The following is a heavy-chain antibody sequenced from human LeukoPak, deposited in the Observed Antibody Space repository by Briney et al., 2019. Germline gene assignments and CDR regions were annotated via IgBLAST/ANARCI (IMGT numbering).Heavy chain of an antibody. J-gene: IGHJ4*02. D-gene: IGHD6-13*01. Sequence: VASVKVSCKASGHTFTSYGISWVRQAPGQGLEWMGWISAYNGNTNYAQKLQGRVTMTTDTSTSTAYMELRSLRSDDTAVYYCARTGIAAAGTGGYFDYWGQGTLVTVSS. CDR2: ISAYNGNT. V-gene: IGHV1-18*01. CDR1: GHTFTSYG. CDR3: ARTGIAAAGTGGYFDY.